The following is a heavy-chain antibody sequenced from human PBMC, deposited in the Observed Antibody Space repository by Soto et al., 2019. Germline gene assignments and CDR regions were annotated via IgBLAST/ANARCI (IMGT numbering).Heavy chain of an antibody. CDR2: IKQDGSEE. V-gene: IGHV3-7*01. CDR1: GFTLSSYW. D-gene: IGHD6-6*01. J-gene: IGHJ6*04. Sequence: GGSLRLSCAASGFTLSSYWMSWFRQAPGKGLEWVANIKQDGSEENYVDSVKGRFTISRDNAKNALYLQMNSLRVEDTAVYYCAREIAARLWGKGTTVTVSS. CDR3: AREIAARL.